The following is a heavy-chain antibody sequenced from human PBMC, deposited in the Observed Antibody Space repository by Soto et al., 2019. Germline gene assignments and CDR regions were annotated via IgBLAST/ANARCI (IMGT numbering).Heavy chain of an antibody. J-gene: IGHJ4*02. CDR1: GFSLTGSGVG. CDR2: IYWDDDK. CDR3: ARFLWSDSSLYYFDY. V-gene: IGHV2-5*02. Sequence: QITLKESGPTLVKPTQTLTLTCTFSGFSLTGSGVGVGWIRQPPGKALEWLALIYWDDDKRSSPSLKSRLTITKDTSKTQVALTVTNMHPVDTATYYCARFLWSDSSLYYFDYWGQGTLVTVSS. D-gene: IGHD3-3*01.